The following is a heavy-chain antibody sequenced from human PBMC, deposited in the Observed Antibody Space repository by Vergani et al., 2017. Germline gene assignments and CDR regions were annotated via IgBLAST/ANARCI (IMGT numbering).Heavy chain of an antibody. D-gene: IGHD3-3*01. CDR1: GFSFSDYY. CDR3: AKVRIKRFLEWFGAFDI. Sequence: QVQLVESGGGLVKPGGSLRLSCAASGFSFSDYYMSWIRQAPGKGLEWLSYISSSGTYTTYADSVKGRFTISRDNAKNSLYLQMNSLRVEDTALYYCAKVRIKRFLEWFGAFDIWGQGTMVTVSS. CDR2: ISSSGTYT. J-gene: IGHJ3*02. V-gene: IGHV3-11*05.